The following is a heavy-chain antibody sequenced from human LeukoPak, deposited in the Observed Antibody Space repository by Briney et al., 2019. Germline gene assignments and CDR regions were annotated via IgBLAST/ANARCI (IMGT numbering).Heavy chain of an antibody. J-gene: IGHJ1*01. D-gene: IGHD1-14*01. CDR1: GLTFDDYV. Sequence: GGSLRLFCAASGLTFDDYVMRWVRHAPGKALEWVSGIDWHGESTVYADSVKGRFTISRDNAKHSLSLQMNTLIFEHPAFYHFPRNGNQRSGPVDFWGEGALVTVSA. CDR2: IDWHGEST. CDR3: PRNGNQRSGPVDF. V-gene: IGHV3-20*01.